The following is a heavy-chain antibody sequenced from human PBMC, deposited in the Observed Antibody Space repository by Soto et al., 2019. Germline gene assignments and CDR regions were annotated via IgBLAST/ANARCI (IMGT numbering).Heavy chain of an antibody. D-gene: IGHD6-19*01. CDR3: ARAAYTSGYYYFDY. CDR1: GFTFSSHA. V-gene: IGHV3-33*01. Sequence: GGFLRLSCVFSGFTFSSHAMHWVRQAPGKGLEWVSNIWFDGSNRNYADSVKGRFTISRDNSKNILFLQVNSLRVEDTAIYYCARAAYTSGYYYFDYWGQGAPVPVSS. CDR2: IWFDGSNR. J-gene: IGHJ4*02.